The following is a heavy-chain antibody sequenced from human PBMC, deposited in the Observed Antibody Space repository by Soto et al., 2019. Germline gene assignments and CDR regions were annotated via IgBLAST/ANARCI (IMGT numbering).Heavy chain of an antibody. CDR1: GFMFSSYA. J-gene: IGHJ4*01. Sequence: EVQLVESGGGLVKRGGSLRLSCAASGFMFSSYAMNWVRQAPGKGLEWVSSISGSTGYIQYADSVKGRFTISRDNPSKSLFLQMNSLRGEDTAVYYCASGSAWRGPFESWGHGALVTVSS. CDR2: ISGSTGYI. CDR3: ASGSAWRGPFES. V-gene: IGHV3-21*02. D-gene: IGHD6-19*01.